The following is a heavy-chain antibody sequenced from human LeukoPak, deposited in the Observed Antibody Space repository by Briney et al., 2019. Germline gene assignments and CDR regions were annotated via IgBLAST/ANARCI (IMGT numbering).Heavy chain of an antibody. CDR3: ARVQQGIAYYYGMDV. D-gene: IGHD2-21*01. Sequence: GRSLRLSCAASGFTFSSYGMHWVRQAPGKGLEWVSYISRGSPTIHYADSVKGRFTISRDNAKNSLYLQMDSLRDEDTAVYYCARVQQGIAYYYGMDVWGQGTTVTVSS. V-gene: IGHV3-48*02. CDR2: ISRGSPTI. J-gene: IGHJ6*02. CDR1: GFTFSSYG.